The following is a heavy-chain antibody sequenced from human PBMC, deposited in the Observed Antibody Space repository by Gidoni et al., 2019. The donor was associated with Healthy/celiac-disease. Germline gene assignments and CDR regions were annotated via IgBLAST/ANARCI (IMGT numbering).Heavy chain of an antibody. J-gene: IGHJ6*02. Sequence: QVQLVESGGGVVKPGRSLRLSCAASGFTFSSYGMHWVRQAPGKGLEWVAVIWYDGSNKYYADSVKGRFTISRDNSKNTLYLKMNSRRAEDTAVYYCARDTTSLGDGYNYSYYYGMDVWGQGTTVTVSS. V-gene: IGHV3-33*01. CDR1: GFTFSSYG. CDR3: ARDTTSLGDGYNYSYYYGMDV. D-gene: IGHD5-12*01. CDR2: IWYDGSNK.